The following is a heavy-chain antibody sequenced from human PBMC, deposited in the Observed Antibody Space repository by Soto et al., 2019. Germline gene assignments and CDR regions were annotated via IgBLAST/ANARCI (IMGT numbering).Heavy chain of an antibody. Sequence: PAGSLWHTCADAGDSFSSYSCIWVRQAPGRGLEWIGYIYYSGSTTYNPSLKSRLTMSIDTSKNQFSLRLTCVTAADTAIYYCAGDYASGSYRFDYWGQGTLVTVSS. CDR2: IYYSGST. V-gene: IGHV4-59*01. CDR3: AGDYASGSYRFDY. CDR1: GDSFSSYS. J-gene: IGHJ4*02. D-gene: IGHD3-10*01.